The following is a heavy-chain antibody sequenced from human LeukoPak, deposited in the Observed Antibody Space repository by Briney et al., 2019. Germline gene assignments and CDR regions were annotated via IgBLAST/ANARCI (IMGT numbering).Heavy chain of an antibody. CDR3: ARGGFIIVRGFIIPSNSYYYYMDI. CDR2: ITSGDFV. CDR1: GFTFIAYS. D-gene: IGHD3-10*01. J-gene: IGHJ6*03. V-gene: IGHV3-21*01. Sequence: TGGSLRLSCAVSGFTFIAYSMNWVRQAPGKGLEWVSSITSGDFVYFADSLKGRFTISRDNAKSSLYLQMNSLRAGDTAVYYCARGGFIIVRGFIIPSNSYYYYMDIWGKGTTVTVSS.